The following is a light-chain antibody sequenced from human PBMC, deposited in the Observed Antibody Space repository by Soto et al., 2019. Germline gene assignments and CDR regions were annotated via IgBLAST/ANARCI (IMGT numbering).Light chain of an antibody. CDR2: GAS. J-gene: IGKJ1*01. Sequence: EFVLTQSPGTLSLSPGERATLSCRASQSVSSNFLAWYQQKPGQAPRLLIYGASSRATGIPDRFSGSGSGTDFTLTISRLEPEEFAVYYCQQYGSSPWTFGQGTKVDIK. CDR3: QQYGSSPWT. CDR1: QSVSSNF. V-gene: IGKV3-20*01.